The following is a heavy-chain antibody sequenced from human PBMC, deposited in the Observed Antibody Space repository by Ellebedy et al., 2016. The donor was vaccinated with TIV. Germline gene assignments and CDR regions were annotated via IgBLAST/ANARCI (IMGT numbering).Heavy chain of an antibody. J-gene: IGHJ6*02. CDR1: RYAYPQYY. V-gene: IGHV1-2*02. Sequence: ASVKVSXKASRYAYPQYYIHWVRQAPGQGLEWMGWFNPNNGGTNYAQKFQGRVTMTRDTSISTDYMELSSLRSDDSSVFYCATSLYGLNVWGQGTTVIVSS. CDR2: FNPNNGGT. CDR3: ATSLYGLNV.